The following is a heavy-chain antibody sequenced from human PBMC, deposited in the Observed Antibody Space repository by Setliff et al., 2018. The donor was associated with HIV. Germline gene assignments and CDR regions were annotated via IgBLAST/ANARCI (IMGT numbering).Heavy chain of an antibody. CDR2: ITGSGDTI. CDR3: AREATPRHSSGWVYFDY. CDR1: GFTFSNYE. V-gene: IGHV3-48*03. D-gene: IGHD6-19*01. J-gene: IGHJ4*02. Sequence: GGPLRLSCAASGFTFSNYEMSWVRQAPGKGPEWVSYITGSGDTIYYADSVKGRFTMSRDNAKDSVYLQMNTLRVEDTAVYYCAREATPRHSSGWVYFDYWGQGMMVTVSS.